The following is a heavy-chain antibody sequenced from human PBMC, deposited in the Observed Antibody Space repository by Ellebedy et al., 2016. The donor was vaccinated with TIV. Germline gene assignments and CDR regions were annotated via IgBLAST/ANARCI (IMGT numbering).Heavy chain of an antibody. CDR3: ARVRNILTGYSGY. J-gene: IGHJ4*02. V-gene: IGHV3-7*01. CDR1: GFTFSSYW. D-gene: IGHD3-9*01. Sequence: GGSLRLXXAASGFTFSSYWMSWVRQAPGKGLEWVANIKQDGSEKYYVDSVKGRFTISRDNAKNSLYLQMNSLRAEDTAVYYCARVRNILTGYSGYWGQGTLVTVSS. CDR2: IKQDGSEK.